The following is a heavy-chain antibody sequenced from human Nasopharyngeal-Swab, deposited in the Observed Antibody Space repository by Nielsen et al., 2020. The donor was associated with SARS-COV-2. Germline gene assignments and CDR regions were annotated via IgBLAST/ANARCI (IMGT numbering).Heavy chain of an antibody. J-gene: IGHJ4*02. D-gene: IGHD1-26*01. Sequence: WIGQHPGKGLEWVSYISSSSNTIYYANSVKGRFTISRDNARDSLYLQMSSLRAEDTAVYYCARDQGYSGGYGYWGQGTLVTVSS. CDR2: ISSSSNTI. CDR3: ARDQGYSGGYGY. V-gene: IGHV3-48*01.